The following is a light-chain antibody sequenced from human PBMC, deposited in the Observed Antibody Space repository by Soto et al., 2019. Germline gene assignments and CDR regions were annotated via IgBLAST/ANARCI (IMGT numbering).Light chain of an antibody. CDR1: HDIYSY. CDR3: QQSRSYPST. CDR2: VAS. J-gene: IGKJ4*01. V-gene: IGKV1-9*01. Sequence: DIQMTQSPAALSGSIGERVTISCRTSHDIYSYVAWYQHKPGKAPNLLIYVASILPRGVSSRFSGSSSGADFTLTISSVEAEDFGTYYCQQSRSYPSTFGGGTKLDIK.